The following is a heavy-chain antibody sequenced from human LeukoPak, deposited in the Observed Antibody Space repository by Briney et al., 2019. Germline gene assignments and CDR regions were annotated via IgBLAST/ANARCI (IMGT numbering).Heavy chain of an antibody. CDR1: GATFSSYA. Sequence: SVKVSCKASGATFSSYAISWVRQAPGQGLEWMGRIIPIFGIANYAQKFQGRVTITADKSTSTAYMELSSLRSEDTAVYYCTRYSGRDGYNLNYYYPYDMDVWGQGTTVTVSS. CDR2: IIPIFGIA. D-gene: IGHD5-24*01. J-gene: IGHJ6*02. CDR3: TRYSGRDGYNLNYYYPYDMDV. V-gene: IGHV1-69*04.